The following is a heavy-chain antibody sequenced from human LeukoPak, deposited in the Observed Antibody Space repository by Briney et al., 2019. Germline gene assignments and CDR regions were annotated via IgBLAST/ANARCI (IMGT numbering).Heavy chain of an antibody. CDR3: ARDTGWELPRWFDP. CDR2: INHSGST. CDR1: GGSFSGYY. J-gene: IGHJ5*02. Sequence: LETLSLTCAVYGGSFSGYYWSWIRQPPGKGLEWIGEINHSGSTNYNPSLKSRVTISVDTSKNQFSLKLSSVTAADTAVYYCARDTGWELPRWFDPWGQGTLVTVSS. V-gene: IGHV4-34*01. D-gene: IGHD1-26*01.